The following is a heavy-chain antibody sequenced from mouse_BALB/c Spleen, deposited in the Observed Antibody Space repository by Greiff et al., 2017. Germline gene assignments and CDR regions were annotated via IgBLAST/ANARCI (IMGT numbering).Heavy chain of an antibody. CDR1: GFTFSSYA. CDR2: ISSGGSYT. CDR3: ARGGGYPPWFAY. V-gene: IGHV5-9-4*01. D-gene: IGHD2-2*01. J-gene: IGHJ3*01. Sequence: EVKLVESGGGLVKPGGSLELSCAASGFTFSSYAMSWVRQSPEKRLEWVAEISSGGSYTYYPDTVTGRFTISRDNAKNTLYLEMSSLRSEDTAMYYCARGGGYPPWFAYWGQGTLVTVSA.